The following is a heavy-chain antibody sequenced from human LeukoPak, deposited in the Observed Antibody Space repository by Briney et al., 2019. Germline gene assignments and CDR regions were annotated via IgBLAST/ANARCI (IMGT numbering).Heavy chain of an antibody. CDR1: EFILSNYW. V-gene: IGHV3-21*01. J-gene: IGHJ5*02. D-gene: IGHD1-1*01. Sequence: GGSLRLSCTASEFILSNYWMHWVRQAPGKGLEWVSSISSSSSYIYYADSVKGRFTISRDNAKNSLYLQMNSLRAEDTAVYYCARDGTTGTNNWFDPWGQGTLVTVSS. CDR3: ARDGTTGTNNWFDP. CDR2: ISSSSSYI.